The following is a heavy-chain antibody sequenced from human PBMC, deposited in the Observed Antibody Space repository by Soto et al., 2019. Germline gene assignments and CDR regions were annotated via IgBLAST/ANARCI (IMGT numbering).Heavy chain of an antibody. D-gene: IGHD3-10*01. CDR2: ISPSGDST. Sequence: QVQLVQSGAEVKEPGASVKVSCKASGYTFTTYYMHWVRQAPGQGLEWMGIISPSGDSTTYAQKFQSRVTMTRDTSTSTVYMELSSLRSEDTALYYCARGATMVRGVISLFAYWGQGTLVTVSS. CDR1: GYTFTTYY. J-gene: IGHJ4*02. CDR3: ARGATMVRGVISLFAY. V-gene: IGHV1-46*03.